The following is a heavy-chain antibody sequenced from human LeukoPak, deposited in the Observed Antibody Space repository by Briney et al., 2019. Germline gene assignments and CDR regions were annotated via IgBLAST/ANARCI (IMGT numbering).Heavy chain of an antibody. D-gene: IGHD7-27*01. CDR1: GYSFTSYW. Sequence: PGESLKISCKGSGYSFTSYWIGWVRQMPGKGLEWMGIIYPGDSDTRYSPSFQGQVTISADKSISTAYLQWSSLKASDTAMYYCARLLGIRKSDWYFDLWGRGTLVTVSS. CDR3: ARLLGIRKSDWYFDL. V-gene: IGHV5-51*01. CDR2: IYPGDSDT. J-gene: IGHJ2*01.